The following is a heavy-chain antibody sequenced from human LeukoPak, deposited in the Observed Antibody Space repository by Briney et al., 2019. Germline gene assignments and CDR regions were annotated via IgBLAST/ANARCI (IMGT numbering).Heavy chain of an antibody. J-gene: IGHJ4*02. Sequence: SETLSLTCTVSGASFSNDYWSRVRQAPGKGLEWIGYIYHNGRTNYNPSLKSRITMSIDTSQKQFSLKLISVTAADTAVYYCARASEGIGYFDTWGRGSLVTVSS. V-gene: IGHV4-59*01. CDR3: ARASEGIGYFDT. CDR2: IYHNGRT. D-gene: IGHD3-16*01. CDR1: GASFSNDY.